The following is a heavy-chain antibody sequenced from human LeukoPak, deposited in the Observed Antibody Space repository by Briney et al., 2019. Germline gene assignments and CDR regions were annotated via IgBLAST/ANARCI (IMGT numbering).Heavy chain of an antibody. D-gene: IGHD5-24*01. J-gene: IGHJ4*02. V-gene: IGHV1-18*01. Sequence: ASVKVSCKASGYTFTSYGISWVRQAPGQGLEWMGWISAYNGNTNYAQKLQGRVTMTTDTSTSTAYMELRSLRSDDTAVYYCAREIPSAVEMATIADYWGQGTLVTVSS. CDR1: GYTFTSYG. CDR2: ISAYNGNT. CDR3: AREIPSAVEMATIADY.